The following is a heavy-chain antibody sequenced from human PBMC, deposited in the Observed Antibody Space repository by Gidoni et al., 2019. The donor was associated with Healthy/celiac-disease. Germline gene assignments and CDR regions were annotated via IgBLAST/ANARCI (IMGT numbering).Heavy chain of an antibody. J-gene: IGHJ4*02. CDR3: AGGIAVAGTFFDY. Sequence: EVQLVASGGGLVQPGGSLRPSCAASGFTFSSYSMNWVRQAPGKGLEWVSYISSSSSTIYYADSVKGRFTISRDNAKNSLYLQMNSLRDEDTAVYYCAGGIAVAGTFFDYWGQGTLVTVSS. D-gene: IGHD6-19*01. CDR1: GFTFSSYS. CDR2: ISSSSSTI. V-gene: IGHV3-48*02.